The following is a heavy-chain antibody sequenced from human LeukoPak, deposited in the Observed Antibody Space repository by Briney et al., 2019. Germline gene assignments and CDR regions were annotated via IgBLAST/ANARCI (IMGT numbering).Heavy chain of an antibody. D-gene: IGHD4-11*01. J-gene: IGHJ6*02. V-gene: IGHV3-13*01. CDR1: GFIFSSYD. Sequence: GGSLRLSCAASGFIFSSYDMHWVRQGTGKGLEWVSAIGTAGDTYYPGSVKGRFTISRENAKNSLYLQMNSLRAGDTAVYYCARVSRLQGPYYYGMDVWGQGTTVTVSS. CDR3: ARVSRLQGPYYYGMDV. CDR2: IGTAGDT.